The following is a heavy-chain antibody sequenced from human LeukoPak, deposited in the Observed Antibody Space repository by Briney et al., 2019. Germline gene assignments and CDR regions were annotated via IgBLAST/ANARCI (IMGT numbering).Heavy chain of an antibody. CDR1: GRSISSGNYY. V-gene: IGHV4-61*02. CDR2: ISTSGST. J-gene: IGHJ3*02. D-gene: IGHD3-22*01. CDR3: AGPYDSSGYYYNDAFDM. Sequence: PSQTLSLTCTVSGRSISSGNYYWSWIRQPAGKGLEWIGRISTSGSTNYNPSLKSRVTISVDTSKNQLSLKLSSVTAADTAVYYCAGPYDSSGYYYNDAFDMWGQGTMVTVSS.